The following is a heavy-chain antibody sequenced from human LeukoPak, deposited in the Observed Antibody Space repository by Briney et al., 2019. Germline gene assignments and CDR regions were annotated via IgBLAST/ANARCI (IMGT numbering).Heavy chain of an antibody. CDR1: GFTFSSYG. J-gene: IGHJ4*02. CDR3: AKRPARPKPFDC. D-gene: IGHD2-15*01. CDR2: IDGSGTNT. V-gene: IGHV3-23*01. Sequence: GGSLRLSCAGSGFTFSSYGMSWGRQARGKGLEWVSAIDGSGTNTLYEDSVKGRFTISRDNSKNTAYLQMNSLRAEDTAIYYCAKRPARPKPFDCWGQGTLVTVSS.